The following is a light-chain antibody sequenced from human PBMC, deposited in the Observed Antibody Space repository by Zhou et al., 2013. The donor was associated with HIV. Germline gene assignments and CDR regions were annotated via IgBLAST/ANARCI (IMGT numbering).Light chain of an antibody. CDR2: DVS. J-gene: IGKJ3*01. V-gene: IGKV3-11*01. CDR1: QSINNF. CDR3: QQRNNWPPVFT. Sequence: EIVLTQSPATLSLSPGERATLSCRASQSINNFLAWYQQKPGQAPRLLIYDVSNRATGVPARFSGSGFGTDFTLTISILEPEDFAVYYCQQRNNWPPVFTFGPGTKWISN.